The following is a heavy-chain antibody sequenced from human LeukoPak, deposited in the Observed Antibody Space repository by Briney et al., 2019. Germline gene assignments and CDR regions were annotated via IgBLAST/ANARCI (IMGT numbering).Heavy chain of an antibody. CDR3: AREKYYTGVYYSISFDC. D-gene: IGHD2-8*02. CDR2: ISSSSSTI. J-gene: IGHJ4*02. V-gene: IGHV3-48*04. CDR1: GFTFSSYA. Sequence: GGSLRLSCSASGFTFSSYAMHWVRQAPGKGLEWITYISSSSSTIYYADSMKGRYTISRDNANNSLYLQVNSLRAQDTAVYYCAREKYYTGVYYSISFDCWGQGTLVTVSS.